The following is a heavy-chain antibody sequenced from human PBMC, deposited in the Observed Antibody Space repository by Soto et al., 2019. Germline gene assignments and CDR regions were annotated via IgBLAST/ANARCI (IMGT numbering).Heavy chain of an antibody. D-gene: IGHD3-10*01. Sequence: EVQLVESGGGLVQPGGSLRLSCAASGFTFSSHNIYWFRQPPGKGLEWVSSIGTSDSSIYYADSVRGRFTISKDNAKNSVYLQMDSLRAEDTAIYHCAREPSTMIRAYNWGQGTLVTVSS. J-gene: IGHJ4*02. CDR2: IGTSDSSI. V-gene: IGHV3-21*02. CDR1: GFTFSSHN. CDR3: AREPSTMIRAYN.